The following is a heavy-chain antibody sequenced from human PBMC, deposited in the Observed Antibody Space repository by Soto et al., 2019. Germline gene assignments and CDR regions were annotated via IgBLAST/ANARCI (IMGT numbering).Heavy chain of an antibody. V-gene: IGHV4-31*03. J-gene: IGHJ4*02. CDR2: IHYSGNT. CDR1: GDSIGTGGYY. D-gene: IGHD3-22*01. Sequence: QVQLQESGPGLVKPSQTLSLTCTVSGDSIGTGGYYWDWIRQHPGKGPEWIGYIHYSGNTYYNPSLKRRLTLSLDTSKNQFSLHLSSVTAADTAVYYCATNHDDISGRTPLLFDSWGQGTLVTVSS. CDR3: ATNHDDISGRTPLLFDS.